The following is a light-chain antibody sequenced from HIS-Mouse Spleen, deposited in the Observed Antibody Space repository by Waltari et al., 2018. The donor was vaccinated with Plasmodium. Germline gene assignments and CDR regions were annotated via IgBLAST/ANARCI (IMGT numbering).Light chain of an antibody. CDR1: ALPKTY. Sequence: SYELTQPPSVSVSPGQTARITCSGDALPKTYAYWYQQKSGQAPLLVIYEDSKRPSGIPERFSGSSAGTMATLTISGAQVDDEADYYCYSTDSSGNHRVFGGGTKLTVL. V-gene: IGLV3-10*01. J-gene: IGLJ3*02. CDR2: EDS. CDR3: YSTDSSGNHRV.